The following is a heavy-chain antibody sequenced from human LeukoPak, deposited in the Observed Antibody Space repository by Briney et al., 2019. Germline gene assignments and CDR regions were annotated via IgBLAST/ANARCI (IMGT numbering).Heavy chain of an antibody. V-gene: IGHV1-46*01. CDR3: ARGPQILYDAFDI. D-gene: IGHD2-15*01. Sequence: RASVKVSRKASGYTFTSYYMHWVRQAPGQGLEWMGIINPSGGRTSYAQKFQGRVTMTRDTSTSTVYMELSSLRSEDTAVYYFARGPQILYDAFDIWGQGTMVTVSS. J-gene: IGHJ3*02. CDR1: GYTFTSYY. CDR2: INPSGGRT.